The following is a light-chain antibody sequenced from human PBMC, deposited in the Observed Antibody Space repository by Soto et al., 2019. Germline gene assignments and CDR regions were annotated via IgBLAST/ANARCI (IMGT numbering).Light chain of an antibody. J-gene: IGKJ1*01. CDR2: GAS. Sequence: EIVLTQSLRTMSLSSGERVTLSCRASQTVTRSYLAWYQQKPGQAPRLLIYGASIRATGIPDRFSGSGSGTDFTLTISRLEPEDFAVYYCQQYGTSPRTFGQGTKVDIK. CDR3: QQYGTSPRT. V-gene: IGKV3-20*01. CDR1: QTVTRSY.